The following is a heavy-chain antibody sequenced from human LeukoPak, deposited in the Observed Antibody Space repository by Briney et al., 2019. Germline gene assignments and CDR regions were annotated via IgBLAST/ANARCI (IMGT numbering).Heavy chain of an antibody. CDR3: AKDSGGTYFYYYYYMDV. V-gene: IGHV3-23*01. CDR1: GFTFSTYA. Sequence: GGSLRLSCAASGFTFSTYAMSWVRQAPGKGLDWVSPISAGGATIYYADSVKGRFTASRDNSKNTLYLQINSLRAEDTAVYYCAKDSGGTYFYYYYYMDVWGKGTTVTVSS. J-gene: IGHJ6*03. D-gene: IGHD1-26*01. CDR2: ISAGGATI.